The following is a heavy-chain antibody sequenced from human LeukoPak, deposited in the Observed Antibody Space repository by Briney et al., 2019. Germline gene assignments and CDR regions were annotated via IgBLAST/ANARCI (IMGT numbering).Heavy chain of an antibody. CDR2: INHSGST. Sequence: SETLSLTCAVYGGSFSGYYWSWIRQPPGKGLEWIGEINHSGSTNYNPSLKSRVTISVDTSKNQFSLKLSSVTAADTAVYYCARLFTGSGNYFDYWGQGTLVTVSS. V-gene: IGHV4-34*01. CDR1: GGSFSGYY. J-gene: IGHJ4*02. D-gene: IGHD3-10*01. CDR3: ARLFTGSGNYFDY.